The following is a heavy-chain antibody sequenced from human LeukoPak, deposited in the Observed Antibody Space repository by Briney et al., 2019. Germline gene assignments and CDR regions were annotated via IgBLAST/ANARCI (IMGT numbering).Heavy chain of an antibody. CDR3: AKGACTSTSCPSDY. J-gene: IGHJ4*02. V-gene: IGHV3-23*01. D-gene: IGHD2-2*01. Sequence: GGSLRLSCAASGFTFGRYSMSWVRQAPGKGLEWASGITHGGDSTYYADSVKGRFTISRDNSKNTLYLQMNSLRAEDTAVYYCAKGACTSTSCPSDYWGLGTLVTVSS. CDR1: GFTFGRYS. CDR2: ITHGGDST.